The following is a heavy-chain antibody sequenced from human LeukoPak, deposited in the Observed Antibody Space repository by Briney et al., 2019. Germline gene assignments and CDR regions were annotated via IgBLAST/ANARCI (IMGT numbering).Heavy chain of an antibody. CDR2: INPNSGGT. Sequence: ASVKVSCKASGYTFTGYYMHWVRQAPGQGLEWMGWINPNSGGTNYAQKFQGRVTMTRDTSISTAYMELSRLRSDDTAAYYCARVVTMVRGVNRMDVWGKGTTVTVSS. CDR3: ARVVTMVRGVNRMDV. J-gene: IGHJ6*03. D-gene: IGHD3-10*01. V-gene: IGHV1-2*02. CDR1: GYTFTGYY.